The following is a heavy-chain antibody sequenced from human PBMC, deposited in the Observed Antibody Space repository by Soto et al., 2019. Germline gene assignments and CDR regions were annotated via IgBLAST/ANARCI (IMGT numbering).Heavy chain of an antibody. CDR1: GGSFSGYY. J-gene: IGHJ4*02. V-gene: IGHV4-34*01. Sequence: QVQLQQWGAGLLKPSETLSLTCAVYGGSFSGYYWSWLRQPPGKGLEWIGEINHSGSTNYNPSLKRRVTISVDTSKTQFSLKLSSVTAADTAVYYCARTYCSSTSCYGEVGFDYWGQGTLVTVSS. D-gene: IGHD2-2*01. CDR3: ARTYCSSTSCYGEVGFDY. CDR2: INHSGST.